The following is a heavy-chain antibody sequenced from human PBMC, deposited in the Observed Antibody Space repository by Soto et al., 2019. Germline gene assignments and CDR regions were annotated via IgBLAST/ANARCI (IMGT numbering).Heavy chain of an antibody. CDR3: ARLPPIAAAGHYYFGMDV. V-gene: IGHV4-59*08. Sequence: PSETLSLTCTVSGVSISSYYWNWIRQPPGKGLEWIGYIYSNGSTNSNPSLKSRVTISIGTSKHQFSLTLNSVTAADTAVYYCARLPPIAAAGHYYFGMDVWGQGTTVTLSS. CDR1: GVSISSYY. D-gene: IGHD6-13*01. J-gene: IGHJ6*02. CDR2: IYSNGST.